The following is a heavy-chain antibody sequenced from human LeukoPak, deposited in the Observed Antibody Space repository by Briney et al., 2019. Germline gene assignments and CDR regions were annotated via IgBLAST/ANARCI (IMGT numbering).Heavy chain of an antibody. CDR2: ISGSGGST. D-gene: IGHD2-2*01. CDR3: ASLPEDIVVVPAASDAFDI. Sequence: GGSLRLSCAASGFTFSSYAMSWVRQAPGKGLEWVSAISGSGGSTYYADSVKGRFTISRDNSKNTLYLQMNSLRAEDTAVYYCASLPEDIVVVPAASDAFDIWGQGTMVTVSS. CDR1: GFTFSSYA. V-gene: IGHV3-23*01. J-gene: IGHJ3*02.